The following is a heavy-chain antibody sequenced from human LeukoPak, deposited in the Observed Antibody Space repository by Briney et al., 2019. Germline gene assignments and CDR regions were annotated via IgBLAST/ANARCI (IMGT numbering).Heavy chain of an antibody. J-gene: IGHJ3*02. CDR3: ARGSYCSGGSCYSDAFDI. D-gene: IGHD2-15*01. CDR1: GYTFTSYY. V-gene: IGHV1-46*01. Sequence: ASVKVSCKASGYTFTSYYMHGVRQAPGQGLEWMGIINPSGGSTSYAQKFQGRVTMTRDTSTSTVYMEPSSLRSEDTAVYYCARGSYCSGGSCYSDAFDIWGQGTMVTVSS. CDR2: INPSGGST.